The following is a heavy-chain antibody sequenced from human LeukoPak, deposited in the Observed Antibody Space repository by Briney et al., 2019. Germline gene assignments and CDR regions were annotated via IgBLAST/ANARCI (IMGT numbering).Heavy chain of an antibody. D-gene: IGHD1-1*01. Sequence: GGSLRLSCAASGFTFSIYGMHWVRQAPGNGLEWVAVIWYDGSNKYYADSVKGRFTISRDNSKNTLYLQMNSLRAEDTAVYYCAKDFRTGTTSPLGYWGQGTLVTVSS. J-gene: IGHJ4*02. CDR3: AKDFRTGTTSPLGY. CDR1: GFTFSIYG. V-gene: IGHV3-33*06. CDR2: IWYDGSNK.